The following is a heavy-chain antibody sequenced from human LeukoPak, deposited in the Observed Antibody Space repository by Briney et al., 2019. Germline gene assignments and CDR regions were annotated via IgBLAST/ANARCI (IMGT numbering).Heavy chain of an antibody. CDR2: ISWNSGSI. V-gene: IGHV3-9*01. CDR3: AKGGFWSAPPYAL. Sequence: PGRSLRLSCAASGFTFDDYAMHWVRQAPGKGLEWVSGISWNSGSIGYADSVKGRFTISRDNAKNSLYLQMNSLRAEDTALYYCAKGGFWSAPPYALGGQGTLVTVSS. CDR1: GFTFDDYA. D-gene: IGHD3-3*01. J-gene: IGHJ4*02.